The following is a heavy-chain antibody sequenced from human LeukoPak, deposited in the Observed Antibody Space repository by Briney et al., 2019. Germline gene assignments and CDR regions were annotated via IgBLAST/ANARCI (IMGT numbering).Heavy chain of an antibody. D-gene: IGHD3-16*02. V-gene: IGHV4-59*08. J-gene: IGHJ6*03. CDR1: GVSIGTYY. CDR2: IYVTGT. Sequence: PSETLSLTCTVSGVSIGTYYWSWLRQSPGKGLEWIGYIYVTGTRYNPYLQSRVTISVDRSRNQFFLKMSSVTAADTAVYYCARHIGGGIEDMDVWGKGTKVIVSS. CDR3: ARHIGGGIEDMDV.